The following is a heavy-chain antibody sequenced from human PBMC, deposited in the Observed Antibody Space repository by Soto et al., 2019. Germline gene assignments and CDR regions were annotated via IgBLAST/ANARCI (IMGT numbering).Heavy chain of an antibody. CDR1: GGCISSYY. Sequence: AETLSLTCTVSGGCISSYYWRWIRQRPGKGLEWIGYINYSGSTNYNPYLKSRVTISVDTSKNQFSLKLSSVTAADTAVYYCARGGSGRFLEWLVDHYGMDVWGQGTTVTVSS. V-gene: IGHV4-59*12. CDR2: INYSGST. J-gene: IGHJ6*02. CDR3: ARGGSGRFLEWLVDHYGMDV. D-gene: IGHD3-3*01.